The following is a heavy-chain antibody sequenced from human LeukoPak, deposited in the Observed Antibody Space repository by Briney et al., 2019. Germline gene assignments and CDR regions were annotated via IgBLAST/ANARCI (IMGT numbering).Heavy chain of an antibody. V-gene: IGHV6-1*01. CDR2: TYYRSKWYN. CDR3: AREPAVAGPSIPPFDAFDI. J-gene: IGHJ3*02. Sequence: SQTLSLTCAISGDSVSSNSAAWNWIRQSPSRGLEWLGRTYYRSKWYNDYAVSVKSRITINPDTSKNQFSLQLNSVTPEDTAVYYCAREPAVAGPSIPPFDAFDIWGQGTMVTVSS. D-gene: IGHD6-19*01. CDR1: GDSVSSNSAA.